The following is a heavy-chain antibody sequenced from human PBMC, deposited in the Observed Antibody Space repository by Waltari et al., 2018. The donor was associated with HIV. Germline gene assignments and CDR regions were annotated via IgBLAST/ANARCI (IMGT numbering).Heavy chain of an antibody. CDR1: GFVLGSHW. V-gene: IGHV3-74*01. CDR3: VKDVAVTHYGVYYSGLDV. D-gene: IGHD2-8*01. CDR2: IDNDGRVI. J-gene: IGHJ6*02. Sequence: LVESGGTTVQPGWSLSLSCPDSGFVLGSHWMPWVLQSPGGGLFWVSRIDNDGRVIKYANSVKGRFTLSRDNTKNMLFLEMKSLRGEDSGIYYCVKDVAVTHYGVYYSGLDVWGQGTTVTV.